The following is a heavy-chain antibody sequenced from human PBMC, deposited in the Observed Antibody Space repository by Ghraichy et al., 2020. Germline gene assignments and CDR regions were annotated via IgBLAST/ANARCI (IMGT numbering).Heavy chain of an antibody. CDR1: GFSLSNARMG. Sequence: SGPTLVKPTETLTLTCTVSGFSLSNARMGVSWIRQPPGKALEWLAHIFSNDEKSYSTSLKSRLTISKDTSKSQVVLTMTNMDPVDTATYYCARMQSTIGGHNWFDPWGQGTLVTVSS. CDR2: IFSNDEK. CDR3: ARMQSTIGGHNWFDP. J-gene: IGHJ5*02. V-gene: IGHV2-26*01. D-gene: IGHD3-16*01.